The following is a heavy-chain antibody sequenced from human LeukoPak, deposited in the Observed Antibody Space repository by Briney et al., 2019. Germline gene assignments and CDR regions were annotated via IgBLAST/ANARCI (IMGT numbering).Heavy chain of an antibody. J-gene: IGHJ4*02. CDR1: GYTFTSYD. CDR2: MNPNSGNT. D-gene: IGHD1-7*01. CDR3: ARDGRSGASGTTGFDY. Sequence: ASVKVSCKASGYTFTSYDINWVRQATGQGLEWMGWMNPNSGNTGYAQKFQGRVTMTRDTSTSTVYMELSSLRSEDTAVYYCARDGRSGASGTTGFDYWGQGTLVTVSS. V-gene: IGHV1-8*02.